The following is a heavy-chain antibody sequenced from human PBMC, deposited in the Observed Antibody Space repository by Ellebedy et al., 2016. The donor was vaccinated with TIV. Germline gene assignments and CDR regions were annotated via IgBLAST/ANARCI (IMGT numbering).Heavy chain of an antibody. CDR3: ARGFRFGMDV. Sequence: GESLKISCAASGFTVSSVYVSWVRQAPGKGLEWLSVIYSDAATYYVDSVKGRFTISRDNSKNTLYLQMNSLRAEDTAVYYCARGFRFGMDVWGQGTTVTVSS. V-gene: IGHV3-66*01. CDR2: IYSDAAT. J-gene: IGHJ6*02. D-gene: IGHD3-10*01. CDR1: GFTVSSVY.